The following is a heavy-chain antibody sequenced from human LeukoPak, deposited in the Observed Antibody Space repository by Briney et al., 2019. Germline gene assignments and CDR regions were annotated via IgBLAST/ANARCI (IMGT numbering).Heavy chain of an antibody. CDR3: AKVSGYDSDHDFDY. J-gene: IGHJ4*02. CDR2: IRYDGSNK. Sequence: GGSLRLSCAASGFTFSSYGMHWVRQAPGKGLEWVAFIRYDGSNKYYADSVKGRFTISRDNSKNTLYLQMNSLRAEDTAVYYCAKVSGYDSDHDFDYWGQGTLVTVSS. D-gene: IGHD5-12*01. V-gene: IGHV3-30*02. CDR1: GFTFSSYG.